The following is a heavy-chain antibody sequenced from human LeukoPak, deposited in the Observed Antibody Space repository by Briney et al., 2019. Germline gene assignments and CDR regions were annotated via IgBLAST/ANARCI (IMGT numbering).Heavy chain of an antibody. V-gene: IGHV1-18*01. Sequence: GASVKVSCKASGYTFTSYGISWVRQAPGQGLEWMGWISAYNGNTNYAQKLQGRVTMTTDTSTSTAYMELRSLRSDDTAVYYCAREASVDTAMVTGAFDIWGQGTMVTVSS. D-gene: IGHD5-18*01. CDR1: GYTFTSYG. CDR2: ISAYNGNT. J-gene: IGHJ3*02. CDR3: AREASVDTAMVTGAFDI.